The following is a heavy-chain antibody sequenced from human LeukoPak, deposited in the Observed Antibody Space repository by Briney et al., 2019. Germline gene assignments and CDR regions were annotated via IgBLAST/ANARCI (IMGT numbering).Heavy chain of an antibody. CDR3: ARGTTGYFAMDV. Sequence: KPGGSLRLSCAASGFTFSIYSMNWVRQAPGKGLEWVSSITSSSTYIYYADSVKGRFTISRDNAKNSLYLQMNSLRAEDTAVYYCARGTTGYFAMDVWGQGTTVTVSS. V-gene: IGHV3-21*01. D-gene: IGHD4-17*01. J-gene: IGHJ6*02. CDR2: ITSSSTYI. CDR1: GFTFSIYS.